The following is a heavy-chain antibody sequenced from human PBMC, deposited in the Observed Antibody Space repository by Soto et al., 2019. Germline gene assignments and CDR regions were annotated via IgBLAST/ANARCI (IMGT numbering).Heavy chain of an antibody. V-gene: IGHV4-39*01. CDR3: ASXXRXXXXXXXXXDXFDI. CDR1: GGSISSSSYY. Sequence: QLQLQESGPGLVKPSETLSLTCTVSGGSISSSSYYXGXIRXPPGKGLEWIGSIYYSGSTYYNPSLKSRVTISVDTSKNQFSLKLSSVTAADTAVXXCASXXRXXXXXXXXXDXFDIWGQGTMVTVSS. CDR2: IYYSGST. J-gene: IGHJ3*02.